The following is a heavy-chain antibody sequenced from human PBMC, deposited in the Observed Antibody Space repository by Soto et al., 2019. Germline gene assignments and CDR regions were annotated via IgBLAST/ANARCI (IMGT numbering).Heavy chain of an antibody. V-gene: IGHV4-59*11. D-gene: IGHD2-2*03. CDR1: GDSIISHS. Sequence: SETLSLTDTVSGDSIISHSWSWIRQPPGKGLEWIGNIHYNGNTKYSPSLKSRVTMSVDTSKNHFSLKLISVTTANTAVYFCAREGNLGRWIQPLDSWGQG. CDR3: AREGNLGRWIQPLDS. J-gene: IGHJ4*02. CDR2: IHYNGNT.